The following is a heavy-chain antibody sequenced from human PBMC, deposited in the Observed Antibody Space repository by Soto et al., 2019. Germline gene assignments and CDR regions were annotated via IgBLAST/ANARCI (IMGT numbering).Heavy chain of an antibody. CDR1: GFTFSGAA. CDR2: IRSKANNYAT. J-gene: IGHJ4*02. Sequence: GGSLRLSCAVSGFTFSGAAIHWVRQAPGKGLEWIGRIRSKANNYATAYADSVTGRFTLSRNDSSNTAYLQMNSLKTEDTAVYYCTTSPYWGQGTLVTVSS. CDR3: TTSPY. V-gene: IGHV3-73*01.